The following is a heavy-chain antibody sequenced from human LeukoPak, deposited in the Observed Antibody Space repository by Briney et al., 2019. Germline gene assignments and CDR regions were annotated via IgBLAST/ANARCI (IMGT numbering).Heavy chain of an antibody. J-gene: IGHJ4*02. D-gene: IGHD6-19*01. CDR3: AKGGYSGGWRNYFDY. Sequence: GGSLRLSCAASGFTFSSYAMSWVRQAPGKGLEWVSTISGSGTGTYYADSVKGRFTISRDNSKYTLYLQMNSLRADDTAVYYCAKGGYSGGWRNYFDYWGQGTLVTVSS. CDR1: GFTFSSYA. V-gene: IGHV3-23*01. CDR2: ISGSGTGT.